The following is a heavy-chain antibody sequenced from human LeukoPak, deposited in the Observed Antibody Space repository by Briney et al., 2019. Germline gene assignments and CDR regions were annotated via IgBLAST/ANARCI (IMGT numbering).Heavy chain of an antibody. CDR2: IYTSGST. Sequence: PSETLSLTCTVSGGSISSYYWSWIRQPAGKGLEWIGRIYTSGSTNYNPSLKSRVTMSVDTSKNQLSLKLSSVTAADTAVYYCARGLGYCSGGSCSPYNWFDPWGQGTLVTVSS. V-gene: IGHV4-4*07. CDR1: GGSISSYY. D-gene: IGHD2-15*01. J-gene: IGHJ5*02. CDR3: ARGLGYCSGGSCSPYNWFDP.